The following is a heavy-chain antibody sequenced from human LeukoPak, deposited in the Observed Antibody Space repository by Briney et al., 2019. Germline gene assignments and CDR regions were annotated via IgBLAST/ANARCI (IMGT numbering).Heavy chain of an antibody. CDR3: ASSYDSSGYYGY. CDR2: IYSGGTT. V-gene: IGHV3-53*01. D-gene: IGHD3-22*01. Sequence: GGSLRLSCTASGITVSSNHMSWVRQAPGKGLEWVSVIYSGGTTYYAQSVKGRFTTSRDNSKNRLYLQMNSLRAEDTAVYYCASSYDSSGYYGYWGQGTLVTVSS. J-gene: IGHJ4*02. CDR1: GITVSSNH.